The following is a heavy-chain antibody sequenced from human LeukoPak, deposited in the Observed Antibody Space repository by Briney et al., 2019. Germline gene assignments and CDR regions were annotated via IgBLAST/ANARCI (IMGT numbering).Heavy chain of an antibody. CDR2: ISYDGSNK. Sequence: GRSLRLSCAASGFTFSSYGMHWVRQAPGKGLEWVAVISYDGSNKYYADSVKGRFTISRDNSKNTVYLQMNSLRAEDTAVYYCAKDRITMIVVVAFYGMDVWGQGTTVTVSS. J-gene: IGHJ6*02. CDR3: AKDRITMIVVVAFYGMDV. V-gene: IGHV3-30*18. D-gene: IGHD3-22*01. CDR1: GFTFSSYG.